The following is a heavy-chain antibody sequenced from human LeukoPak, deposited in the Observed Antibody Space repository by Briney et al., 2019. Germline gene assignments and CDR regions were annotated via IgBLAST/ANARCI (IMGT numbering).Heavy chain of an antibody. Sequence: GASVKVSCKASGYTFTGYYMHWVRQAPGQGLEWMGWINPNSGGTNYAQKFQGRVTMTRDTSISTAYMELSRLRSDDTAVYYCARGPYDSSGYYPPPFDYWGQGTLVTVSS. J-gene: IGHJ4*02. CDR3: ARGPYDSSGYYPPPFDY. V-gene: IGHV1-2*02. D-gene: IGHD3-22*01. CDR2: INPNSGGT. CDR1: GYTFTGYY.